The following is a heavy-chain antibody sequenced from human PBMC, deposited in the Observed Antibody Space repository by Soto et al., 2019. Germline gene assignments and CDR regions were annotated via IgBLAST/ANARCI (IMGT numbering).Heavy chain of an antibody. CDR1: GFTFSSHW. CDR2: INSDGSST. CDR3: LRRRPDTTGSCY. Sequence: GGSLRLSCAASGFTFSSHWMQWVRQAPGKGLMWVSRINSDGSSTSYAESVKGRFTISRDNAKNTVFLQMNSLRAEDTAVYYFLRRRPDTTGSCYWCRGVLLTVSS. D-gene: IGHD4-4*01. V-gene: IGHV3-74*01. J-gene: IGHJ4*02.